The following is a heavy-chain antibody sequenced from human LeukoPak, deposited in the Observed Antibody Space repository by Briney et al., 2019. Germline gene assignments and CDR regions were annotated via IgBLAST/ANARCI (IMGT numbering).Heavy chain of an antibody. CDR3: ARVVPAAEYGMDV. V-gene: IGHV4-34*01. D-gene: IGHD2-2*01. Sequence: ASETLSLTCAVYGGSFSGYYWSWIRQPPGKGLEWIGEINHSGSTNYNPSLKSRVTISVDTSKNQFSLKLSSVTAADTAVYYCARVVPAAEYGMDVWGQGTTVTVSS. J-gene: IGHJ6*02. CDR1: GGSFSGYY. CDR2: INHSGST.